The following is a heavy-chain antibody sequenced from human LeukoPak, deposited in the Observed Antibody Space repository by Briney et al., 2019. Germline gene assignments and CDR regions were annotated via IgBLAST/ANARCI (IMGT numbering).Heavy chain of an antibody. D-gene: IGHD1-26*01. V-gene: IGHV4-59*08. J-gene: IGHJ3*02. CDR3: ARGKSQRSPLDAFDI. CDR1: AGSISTYY. Sequence: PSETLSLTCTVSAGSISTYYWSWIRQPPGRGLEWIGYIYYTGSNNYSPSLKSRVTMSVDMSKNQFSLRLSSVTATDTAVYYCARGKSQRSPLDAFDIWGQGTMVTVSS. CDR2: IYYTGSN.